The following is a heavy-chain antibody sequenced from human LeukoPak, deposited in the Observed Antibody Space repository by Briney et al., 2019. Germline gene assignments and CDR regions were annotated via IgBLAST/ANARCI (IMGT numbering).Heavy chain of an antibody. V-gene: IGHV3-23*01. CDR3: AKGYYDSALRWFDP. Sequence: GGSLRLSCAASGFTFGSYAMGWVREAPGRGLEWVSAISGSGGSTYYADSVKGRFTISRDNSKNTLYLQMNSLRAEDTAVYYCAKGYYDSALRWFDPWGQGTLVTVSS. D-gene: IGHD3-22*01. J-gene: IGHJ5*02. CDR1: GFTFGSYA. CDR2: ISGSGGST.